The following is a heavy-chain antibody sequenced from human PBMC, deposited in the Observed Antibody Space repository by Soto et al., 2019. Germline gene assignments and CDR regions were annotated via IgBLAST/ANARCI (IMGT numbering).Heavy chain of an antibody. CDR1: GFTFSSYG. V-gene: IGHV3-30*18. CDR3: AKSENLAVAGIFG. J-gene: IGHJ4*02. Sequence: GGSLRLSCAASGFTFSSYGMHWVRQAPGKGLEWVAVISYDGSNKYYADSVKGRFTISRDNSKNTLYLQMNSLRAEDTAVYYCAKSENLAVAGIFGWGQGTLVTVSS. CDR2: ISYDGSNK. D-gene: IGHD6-19*01.